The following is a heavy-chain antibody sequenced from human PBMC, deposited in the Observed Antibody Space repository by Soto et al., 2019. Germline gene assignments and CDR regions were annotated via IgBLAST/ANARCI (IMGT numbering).Heavy chain of an antibody. Sequence: AGSLRLSCAASGVTFTNYDMHGVRQAPGKGLEWVAVIWYDGTDKYYADSVKGRFTISRDNSKNTLYLQMNGLKTEDTAIYYCVTSIPTSSWSGFDSWGRGTLVTVSS. CDR1: GVTFTNYD. V-gene: IGHV3-33*01. D-gene: IGHD6-13*01. CDR3: VTSIPTSSWSGFDS. J-gene: IGHJ4*02. CDR2: IWYDGTDK.